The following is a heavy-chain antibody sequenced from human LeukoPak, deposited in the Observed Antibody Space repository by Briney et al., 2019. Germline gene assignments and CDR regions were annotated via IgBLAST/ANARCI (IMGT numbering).Heavy chain of an antibody. V-gene: IGHV4-59*11. Sequence: SETLSLTCTVSGGSIIGHWWSWIRQPPGKGLEWIGDIFYSGGSTNYNPSLKSRLTMSLDTSKNQFSLKLSSVTAADTAVYYCAEVRRDTAMVTWGQGTLVTVSS. CDR1: GGSIIGHW. D-gene: IGHD5-18*01. CDR2: IFYSGGST. J-gene: IGHJ5*02. CDR3: AEVRRDTAMVT.